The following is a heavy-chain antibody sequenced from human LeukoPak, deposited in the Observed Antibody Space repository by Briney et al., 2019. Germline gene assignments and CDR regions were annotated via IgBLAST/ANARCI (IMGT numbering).Heavy chain of an antibody. CDR3: ARQVGIAAAAVHDP. CDR2: IYYSGST. J-gene: IGHJ5*02. D-gene: IGHD6-13*01. CDR1: GVSISSSNSY. Sequence: SETLSLTCTVSGVSISSSNSYWGWIRQPPGKGLEWIGSIYYSGSTYYNPSLKSRVTISVDTSKNQFSLKLSSVTAADTAVYYCARQVGIAAAAVHDPWGQGTLVTVSS. V-gene: IGHV4-39*01.